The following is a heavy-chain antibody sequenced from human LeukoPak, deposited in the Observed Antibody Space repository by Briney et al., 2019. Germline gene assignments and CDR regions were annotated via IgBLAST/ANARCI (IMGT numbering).Heavy chain of an antibody. D-gene: IGHD5-18*01. CDR1: GFTFGSHA. CDR2: IFGSGGSP. CDR3: GKTTVGYSSGQKPAWPVDF. J-gene: IGHJ4*02. Sequence: GGSLRLSCEASGFTFGSHAMYWVRRAPGKGLECGAGIFGSGGSPHYADSVKGRFTISRDNPRNTVYLQINSLRDDDTAVYYCGKTTVGYSSGQKPAWPVDFWGQGTLVTVSS. V-gene: IGHV3-23*01.